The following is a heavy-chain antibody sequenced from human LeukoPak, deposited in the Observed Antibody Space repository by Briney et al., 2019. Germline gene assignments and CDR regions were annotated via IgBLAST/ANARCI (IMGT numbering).Heavy chain of an antibody. D-gene: IGHD3-10*01. CDR2: IYYSGST. J-gene: IGHJ4*02. CDR1: GGSISTYY. Sequence: SETLSLTCTVSGGSISTYYWSWIRQPPGKGLEWIGNIYYSGSTIYNPSLKSRVIMSVDTSKNQFSLKLSSVTAADTAVYYCARQNYYGSGSYYFDYWGQGTLVTVSS. CDR3: ARQNYYGSGSYYFDY. V-gene: IGHV4-59*08.